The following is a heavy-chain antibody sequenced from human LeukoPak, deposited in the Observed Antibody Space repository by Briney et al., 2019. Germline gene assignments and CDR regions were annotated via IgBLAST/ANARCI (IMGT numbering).Heavy chain of an antibody. CDR3: ARDLHRDGVKWPYFDH. CDR1: GFTFSSYA. Sequence: PGGSLRLSCAASGFTFSSYAMSWVRQAPGKGLEWVSYINSSGIIIYYADSVKGRFTISRDNAKNSLYLQMNSLRAEDTAVYYCARDLHRDGVKWPYFDHWGQGTLVTVSS. V-gene: IGHV3-48*04. CDR2: INSSGIII. D-gene: IGHD5-24*01. J-gene: IGHJ4*02.